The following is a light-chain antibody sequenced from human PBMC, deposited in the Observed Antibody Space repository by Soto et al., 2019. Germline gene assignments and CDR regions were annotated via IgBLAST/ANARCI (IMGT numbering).Light chain of an antibody. V-gene: IGKV1-5*01. CDR3: QQYYSYVT. CDR2: DAS. Sequence: DIQMTQSPSTLSASVGDRVTITCRASQSITSWLAWYQQKPGKAPKLLIYDASSLESGVPSRFSGTGSGTEFTLTISSLQPDDLATYYCQQYYSYVTFGGGTKVDIK. CDR1: QSITSW. J-gene: IGKJ4*01.